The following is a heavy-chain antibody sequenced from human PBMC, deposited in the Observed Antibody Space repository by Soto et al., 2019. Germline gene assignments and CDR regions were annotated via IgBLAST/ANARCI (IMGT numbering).Heavy chain of an antibody. V-gene: IGHV4-4*02. CDR1: GGSISSSNW. CDR3: ARAHYYDSSGYYYYYGMDV. D-gene: IGHD3-22*01. CDR2: IYHSGST. J-gene: IGHJ6*02. Sequence: QVQLQESGPGLVKPSGTLSLTCAVSGGSISSSNWWSWVRQPPGKGLEWIGEIYHSGSTNYNPSLKCRVTISVDKSNNQFSLKLSSVTAADTAVYYCARAHYYDSSGYYYYYGMDVWGQGTTVTVSS.